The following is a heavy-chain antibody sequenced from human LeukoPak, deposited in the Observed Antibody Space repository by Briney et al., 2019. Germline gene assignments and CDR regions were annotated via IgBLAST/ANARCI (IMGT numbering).Heavy chain of an antibody. CDR1: GFTFSTYW. V-gene: IGHV3-74*01. Sequence: GGSLRLSCAASGFTFSTYWMHWVRQAPGKGLVWVSRINSDGSSTSYADSVKGRFTISRDNAKNTLYLQMNSLRAEDTAVYYCARVRDYYDSRGYYFEYFDHWGQGTLVTVSS. J-gene: IGHJ1*01. CDR2: INSDGSST. D-gene: IGHD3-22*01. CDR3: ARVRDYYDSRGYYFEYFDH.